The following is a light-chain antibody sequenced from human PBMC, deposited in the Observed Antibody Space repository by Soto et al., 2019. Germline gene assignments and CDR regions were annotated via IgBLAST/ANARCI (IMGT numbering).Light chain of an antibody. J-gene: IGLJ1*01. CDR2: DDS. V-gene: IGLV3-21*02. CDR3: QVWESGRGV. Sequence: ELTQPPSVSVAPGQMARITCGGNNIGGKSVHWYQQKPGQAPVLVVYDDSDRPSGIPERFSGSNSVNTATLTISRVAAGDEADYYCQVWESGRGVFGTGTKVTVL. CDR1: NIGGKS.